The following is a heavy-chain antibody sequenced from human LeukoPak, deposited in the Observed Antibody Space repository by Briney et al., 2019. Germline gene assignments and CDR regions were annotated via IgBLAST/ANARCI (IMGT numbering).Heavy chain of an antibody. V-gene: IGHV3-23*01. J-gene: IGHJ4*02. CDR3: AKGLAQLWFY. Sequence: GGSLRLSCATSGFTFSSYAMSWVRQAPGKGLEWVSAISGSGGSTYYADSVKGRFTISRDNSRNTLYLQMNSLRAEDTAVYYCAKGLAQLWFYWGQGTLVTVSS. CDR1: GFTFSSYA. CDR2: ISGSGGST. D-gene: IGHD5-18*01.